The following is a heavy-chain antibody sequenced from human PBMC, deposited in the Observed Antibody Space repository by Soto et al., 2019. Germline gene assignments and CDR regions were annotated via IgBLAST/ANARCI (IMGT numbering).Heavy chain of an antibody. CDR3: ARDSRADYYYYGMDV. Sequence: QVQLQESGPGLVKPSETLSLTCTVSGGSISSYYWSWIRQPPGKGLEWIGYIYCSGSTNYNPSLKRRVTISVDTSKNQFSLKLSSVTAADTAVYYCARDSRADYYYYGMDVWGQGTTVTVSS. D-gene: IGHD6-13*01. J-gene: IGHJ6*02. CDR2: IYCSGST. V-gene: IGHV4-59*12. CDR1: GGSISSYY.